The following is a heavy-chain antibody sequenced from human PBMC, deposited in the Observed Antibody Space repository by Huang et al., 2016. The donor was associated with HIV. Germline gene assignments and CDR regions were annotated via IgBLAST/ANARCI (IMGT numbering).Heavy chain of an antibody. CDR3: LPAGHVSHYYYMDV. CDR2: VSNDGNEK. J-gene: IGHJ6*03. CDR1: GFSFTSYD. Sequence: QGQLVESGGGVVQPGRSLRLSCAASGFSFTSYDMQWVRQVPGKGMDWVSFVSNDGNEKYYADSVKGRFTISRENFKNTLYLQMNSLRTGDTAVYFCLPAGHVSHYYYMDVWGKGTTVIVSS. V-gene: IGHV3-30*03.